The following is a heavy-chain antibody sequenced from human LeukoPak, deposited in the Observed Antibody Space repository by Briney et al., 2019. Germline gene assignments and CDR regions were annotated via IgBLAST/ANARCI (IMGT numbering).Heavy chain of an antibody. CDR3: TRDAERLDFDY. D-gene: IGHD1-1*01. CDR1: GYTFTSYG. V-gene: IGHV1-2*02. J-gene: IGHJ4*02. CDR2: INPKNGGT. Sequence: ASVKVSCKASGYTFTSYGISWVRQAPGQGLEWMGWINPKNGGTKYAQKFQGRVTMTTDTSITTAYMELSRLSSDDTAMYYCTRDAERLDFDYWGQGTLVTVSS.